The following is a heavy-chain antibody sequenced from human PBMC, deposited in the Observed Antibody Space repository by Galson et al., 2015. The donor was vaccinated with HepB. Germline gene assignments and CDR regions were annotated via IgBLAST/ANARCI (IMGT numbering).Heavy chain of an antibody. V-gene: IGHV1-3*01. J-gene: IGHJ6*03. Sequence: SVKVSCKASGYTFTSYAMHWVRQAPGQRLEWMGWINAGNGNTKYSQKFQGRVTITRDTSASTAYMELSSLRSEDTAVYYCARDAQRGYDFWSGYYDPDYYYYYYMDVWGKGTTVTVSS. CDR1: GYTFTSYA. D-gene: IGHD3-3*01. CDR3: ARDAQRGYDFWSGYYDPDYYYYYYMDV. CDR2: INAGNGNT.